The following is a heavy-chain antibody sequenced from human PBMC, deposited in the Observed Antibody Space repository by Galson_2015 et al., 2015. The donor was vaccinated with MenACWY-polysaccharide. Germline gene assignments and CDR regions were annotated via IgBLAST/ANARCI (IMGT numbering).Heavy chain of an antibody. J-gene: IGHJ4*02. D-gene: IGHD7-27*01. V-gene: IGHV3-23*01. CDR3: VKGLTGARSALSY. Sequence: SLRLSCAASGFTFSNYAMGWVRQAPGKGLERASSISGSGENTYYADYVKGRFTISRDNSKNTLYLEMNSLRAEDTALFYCVKGLTGARSALSYWGPGTLVSVSS. CDR2: ISGSGENT. CDR1: GFTFSNYA.